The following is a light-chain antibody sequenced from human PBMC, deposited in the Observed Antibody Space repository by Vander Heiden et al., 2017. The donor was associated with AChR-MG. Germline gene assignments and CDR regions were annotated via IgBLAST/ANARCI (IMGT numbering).Light chain of an antibody. CDR3: QQDNTYSQT. CDR2: DAS. J-gene: IGKJ1*01. V-gene: IGKV1-5*01. Sequence: DIQMTQSPSTLSASVGDRVTITCRASQSINSWVAWFQQKPGKAPRLLIYDASSLESGVPSRFSGSGSGTEFTLTISSLQPDDFATYYCQQDNTYSQTFGQGTKVEIK. CDR1: QSINSW.